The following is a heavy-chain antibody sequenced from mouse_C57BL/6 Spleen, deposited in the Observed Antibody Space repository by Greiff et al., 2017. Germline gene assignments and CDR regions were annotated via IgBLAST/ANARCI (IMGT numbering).Heavy chain of an antibody. CDR1: GYSITSGYY. CDR2: ISYDGSN. D-gene: IGHD1-1*01. V-gene: IGHV3-6*01. J-gene: IGHJ4*01. CDR3: ARVLYYGSEDYYAMDY. Sequence: VQLKQSGPGLVKPSQSLSLTCSVTGYSITSGYYWNWIRQFPGNKLEWMGYISYDGSNNYNPSLKNRISITRDTSKNQFFLKLNSVTTEDTATYYCARVLYYGSEDYYAMDYWGQGTSVTVSS.